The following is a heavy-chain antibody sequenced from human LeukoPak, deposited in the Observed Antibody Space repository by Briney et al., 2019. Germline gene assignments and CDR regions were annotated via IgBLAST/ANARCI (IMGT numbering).Heavy chain of an antibody. CDR3: AKAMGSRSGYAIDY. CDR1: GFTFDDYS. D-gene: IGHD5-12*01. Sequence: GGSLRLSCAASGFTFDDYSMHWVRQAPGKGLEWVSGISWNSGSIGYADSVKGRFTISRDNAKNSLYLQMNSLRAEDTALYYFAKAMGSRSGYAIDYWGEGTLVTVSS. CDR2: ISWNSGSI. V-gene: IGHV3-9*01. J-gene: IGHJ4*02.